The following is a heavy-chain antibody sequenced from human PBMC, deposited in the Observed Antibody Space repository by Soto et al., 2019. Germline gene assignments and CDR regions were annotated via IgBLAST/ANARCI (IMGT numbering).Heavy chain of an antibody. CDR1: GGSFRNYY. CDR3: ARAERFPRSWFDT. Sequence: SETLSLTCGVYGGSFRNYYWIWVRQPPGKGLEWIGEVNHSGEATYNPSLQSRITISLDTSNSQFSLKLTSVTAADTAMYLCARAERFPRSWFDTWGQGTQVTVSS. D-gene: IGHD3-10*01. CDR2: VNHSGEA. J-gene: IGHJ5*02. V-gene: IGHV4-34*01.